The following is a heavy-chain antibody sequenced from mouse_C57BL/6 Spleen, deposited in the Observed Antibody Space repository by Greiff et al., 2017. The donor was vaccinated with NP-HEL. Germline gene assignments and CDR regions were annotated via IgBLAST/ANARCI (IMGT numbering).Heavy chain of an antibody. Sequence: EVQLQQSGPELVKPGASVKISCKASGYTFTDYYMNWVKQSHGKSLEWIGDINPNNGGTSYNQKFKGKATLTVDKSSSTAYMELRSLTSEDSAVYYCAPITTVVANYWYFDVWGTGTTVTVSS. CDR3: APITTVVANYWYFDV. D-gene: IGHD1-1*01. CDR1: GYTFTDYY. J-gene: IGHJ1*03. V-gene: IGHV1-26*01. CDR2: INPNNGGT.